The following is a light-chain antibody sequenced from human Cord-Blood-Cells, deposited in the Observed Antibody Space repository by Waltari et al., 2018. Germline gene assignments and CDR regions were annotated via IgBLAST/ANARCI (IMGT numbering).Light chain of an antibody. J-gene: IGLJ3*02. CDR3: VLYMGSGIWV. CDR1: SGSGHTSYS. Sequence: QTVVTQEPSFSVSPGGPVTLTCCLISGSGHTSYSPSWYQQTPGQAPRTLIYSTNTRSSGVPDRFSGSILGNKAALTITGAQADDESDYYCVLYMGSGIWVFGGGTKLTVL. V-gene: IGLV8-61*01. CDR2: STN.